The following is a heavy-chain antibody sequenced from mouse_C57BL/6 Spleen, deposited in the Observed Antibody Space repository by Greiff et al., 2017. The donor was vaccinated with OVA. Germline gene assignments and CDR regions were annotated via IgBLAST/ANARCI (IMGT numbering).Heavy chain of an antibody. CDR1: GYTFTSYW. CDR2: IDPSDSYT. Sequence: QVQLQQPGAELVMPGASVKLSCKASGYTFTSYWMHWVKQRPGQGLEWIGEIDPSDSYTNYNQKFKGKSTLTVDKSSSTAYMQLSSLTSEDSAVYYCARHGNYVVDYWGQGTTLTVSS. CDR3: ARHGNYVVDY. V-gene: IGHV1-69*01. J-gene: IGHJ2*01. D-gene: IGHD2-1*01.